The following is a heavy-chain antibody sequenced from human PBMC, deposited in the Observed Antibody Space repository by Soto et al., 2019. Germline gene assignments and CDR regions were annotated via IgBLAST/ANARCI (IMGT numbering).Heavy chain of an antibody. V-gene: IGHV4-59*01. J-gene: IGHJ5*02. CDR1: GGSISTFY. Sequence: SETLSLTCTVSGGSISTFYWNWIRQPPGKGLEWIGNVYYSGSTSYNPSLKSRVTISVDTSKNQFSLKLSSVTAADTAVYFCARGRYCSSTKCYEDYNWLGPWGQGTLVTVSS. CDR2: VYYSGST. D-gene: IGHD2-2*01. CDR3: ARGRYCSSTKCYEDYNWLGP.